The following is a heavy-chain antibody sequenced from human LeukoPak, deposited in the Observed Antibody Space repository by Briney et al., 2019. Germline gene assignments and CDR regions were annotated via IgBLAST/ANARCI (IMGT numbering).Heavy chain of an antibody. D-gene: IGHD4-17*01. Sequence: SETLSLTCTVSGGSISSGSYYWSWIRQPAGKGLEWIGRIYTSGSTSYNPSLKSRVTISVDTSKNQFSLKLSSVTAADTAVYYCARDDYGDYVGTFDYWGQGTLVTVSS. CDR1: GGSISSGSYY. V-gene: IGHV4-61*02. J-gene: IGHJ4*02. CDR2: IYTSGST. CDR3: ARDDYGDYVGTFDY.